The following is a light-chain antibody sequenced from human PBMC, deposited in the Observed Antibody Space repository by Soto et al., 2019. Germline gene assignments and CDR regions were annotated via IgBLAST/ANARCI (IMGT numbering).Light chain of an antibody. Sequence: QSVLTQPPSVSGAPGQRVTISCTGSSSNTAAGYDVHWYQQLPGTVPQLLIYANSNRPSGVPDRFSGSKSGTSASLAITGLQAEDEADYYCQSYDSSLTVWVFGGGTKLTVL. CDR1: SSNTAAGYD. V-gene: IGLV1-40*01. J-gene: IGLJ3*02. CDR2: ANS. CDR3: QSYDSSLTVWV.